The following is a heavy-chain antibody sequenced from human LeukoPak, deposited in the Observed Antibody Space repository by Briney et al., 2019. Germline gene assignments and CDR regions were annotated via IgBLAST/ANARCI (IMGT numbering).Heavy chain of an antibody. CDR3: ARGEVLLWFGESESGYYYGMDV. CDR2: ISSSSSYI. V-gene: IGHV3-21*01. D-gene: IGHD3-10*01. CDR1: GFTFSSYS. J-gene: IGHJ6*04. Sequence: GGSLRLSCAASGFTFSSYSMNWVRQAPGKGLEWVSSISSSSSYIYYADSVKGRFTISRDNAKNSLYLQMNSLRAEDTAEYYCARGEVLLWFGESESGYYYGMDVWGKGTTVTVSS.